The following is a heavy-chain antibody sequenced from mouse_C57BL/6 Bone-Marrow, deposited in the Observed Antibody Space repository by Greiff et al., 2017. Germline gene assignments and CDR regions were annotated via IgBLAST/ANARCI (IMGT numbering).Heavy chain of an antibody. CDR2: ISGGGGNT. D-gene: IGHD6-1*01. V-gene: IGHV5-9*01. J-gene: IGHJ1*03. CDR3: ARRGAAGYCDV. CDR1: GFTFSSYT. Sequence: EVKLVESGGGLVKPGGSLKLSCAASGFTFSSYTMSWVRQTPEKRLEWVASISGGGGNTYYPDSVKGRVTISRDNAKNTLYLQMSSLRSEDTALDYCARRGAAGYCDVWGRGTAVTVTS.